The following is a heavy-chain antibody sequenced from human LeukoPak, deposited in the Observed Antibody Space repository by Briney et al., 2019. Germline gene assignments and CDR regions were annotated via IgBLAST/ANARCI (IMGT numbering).Heavy chain of an antibody. V-gene: IGHV4-61*02. Sequence: SETLSPTCTASGGSISSSDYFWSWIRQPAGKGLEWIGRINSRGSTNYNPSLKSRVTLSVDTSKNQFSLKLTSVTVADTAVYYCARYRLGWFDPWGQGTLVTVSS. CDR2: INSRGST. D-gene: IGHD6-25*01. CDR3: ARYRLGWFDP. J-gene: IGHJ5*02. CDR1: GGSISSSDYF.